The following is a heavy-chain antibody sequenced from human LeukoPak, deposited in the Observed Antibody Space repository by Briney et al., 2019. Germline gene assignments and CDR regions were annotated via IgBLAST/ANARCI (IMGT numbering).Heavy chain of an antibody. J-gene: IGHJ4*02. CDR3: TTENYYGSGSPAKN. V-gene: IGHV3-15*01. CDR1: GFTFSSYA. CDR2: IKSKTDGGTT. D-gene: IGHD3-10*01. Sequence: GGSLRLSCAASGFTFSSYAMSWVRQAPGKGLEWVGRIKSKTDGGTTDYAAPVKGRFTISRDDSKNTLYLQMNSLKTEDTAVYYCTTENYYGSGSPAKNWGQGTLVTVSS.